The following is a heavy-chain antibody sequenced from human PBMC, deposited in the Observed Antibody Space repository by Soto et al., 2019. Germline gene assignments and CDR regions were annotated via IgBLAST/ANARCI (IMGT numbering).Heavy chain of an antibody. D-gene: IGHD3-10*01. CDR3: VRQGFGRLHGLVDV. V-gene: IGHV4-59*08. CDR1: DDSSSSYK. CDR2: IDSNGGT. Sequence: QVQLQESGPGLVKPSETLSLTCTVSDDSSSSYKWSRIRQPPGRRLEWIGYIDSNGGTSYNPSLQSRVTISIDTSTKPFSLKLSSVTAADTAVYYCVRQGFGRLHGLVDVWGQGTTVTVSS. J-gene: IGHJ6*02.